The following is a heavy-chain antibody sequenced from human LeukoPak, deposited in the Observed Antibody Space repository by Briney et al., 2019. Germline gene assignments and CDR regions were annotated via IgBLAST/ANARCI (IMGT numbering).Heavy chain of an antibody. CDR1: GYSISSGYY. CDR2: IYHSGST. CDR3: AKSGGYCSSTSCYGLHDWFDP. V-gene: IGHV4-38-2*02. D-gene: IGHD2-2*01. Sequence: SETLSLTCTVSGYSISSGYYWGWIRPPPGKGLEWIGSIYHSGSTYYNPSLKSRVTISVDTSKNQFSLKLSSVTAADTAVYYCAKSGGYCSSTSCYGLHDWFDPWAREPWSPSPQ. J-gene: IGHJ5*02.